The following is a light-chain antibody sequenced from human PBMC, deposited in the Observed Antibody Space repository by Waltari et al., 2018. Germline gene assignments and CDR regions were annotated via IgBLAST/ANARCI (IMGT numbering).Light chain of an antibody. CDR1: NLGTKS. Sequence: SYVLTQPPSVSVAPGKTARISGGGNNLGTKSVTWYQQKPGQAPVLVIYHDSDRPSGIPERFSGSNSGNTATLTISRVEAGDEADYYCQVWNSSSDHRVFGGGTKLTVL. V-gene: IGLV3-21*04. CDR3: QVWNSSSDHRV. J-gene: IGLJ3*02. CDR2: HDS.